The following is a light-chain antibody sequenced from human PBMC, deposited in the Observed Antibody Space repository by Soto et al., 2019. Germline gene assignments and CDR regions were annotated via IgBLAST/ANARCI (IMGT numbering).Light chain of an antibody. J-gene: IGKJ3*01. CDR2: STS. CDR3: QQLNSYPIT. CDR1: QGLSSY. Sequence: DIQLTQSPSFLSASVGDRVTITCRASQGLSSYLAWYQQKPGMAPKLLIYSTSTLQSGVPARFIGSASGTEFTLTVSSLQPEDFATYYCQQLNSYPITFGPGTKVDI. V-gene: IGKV1-9*01.